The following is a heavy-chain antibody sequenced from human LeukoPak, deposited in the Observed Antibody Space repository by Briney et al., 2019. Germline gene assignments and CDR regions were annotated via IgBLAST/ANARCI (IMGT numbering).Heavy chain of an antibody. D-gene: IGHD2-15*01. Sequence: GASVKVSCKASGYTFTSYGISWVRQAPGQGLEWMGWISAHNGNTNYAQKLQGRVTMTTDTSTSTAYMELRSLRSDDTAVYYCARAGRGYCSGGSCHYNWFDPWGQGTLVTVSS. CDR1: GYTFTSYG. J-gene: IGHJ5*02. CDR3: ARAGRGYCSGGSCHYNWFDP. CDR2: ISAHNGNT. V-gene: IGHV1-18*01.